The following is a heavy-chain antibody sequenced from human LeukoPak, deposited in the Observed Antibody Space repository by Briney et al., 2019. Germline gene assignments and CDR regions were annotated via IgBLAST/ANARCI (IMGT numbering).Heavy chain of an antibody. D-gene: IGHD1-26*01. J-gene: IGHJ4*02. V-gene: IGHV3-30*02. CDR1: GFIFSSYV. CDR3: AKDVNSGSYPNYFDY. Sequence: GGYLRLSCAASGFIFSSYVMHWVRQAPGKGRERVAFIRYDGSNKYYADSVKGRFTISRDNSKNTLYLQMNSLRAEDTAVYYCAKDVNSGSYPNYFDYWGQGTLVTVSS. CDR2: IRYDGSNK.